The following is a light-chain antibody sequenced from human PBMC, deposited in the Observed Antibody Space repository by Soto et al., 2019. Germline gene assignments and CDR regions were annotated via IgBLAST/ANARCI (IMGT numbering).Light chain of an antibody. CDR2: KAS. V-gene: IGKV1-5*03. CDR1: QTITSW. CDR3: QHYNSYSEA. J-gene: IGKJ1*01. Sequence: DIQMTQSPSTLSGSVGDRVTITCRASQTITSWLAWYQQKPGKAPKLLIYKASTLKSGVPSRFSGSGSGTEFTLTISSLQPDDFATSYCQHYNSYSEAFGQATKVELK.